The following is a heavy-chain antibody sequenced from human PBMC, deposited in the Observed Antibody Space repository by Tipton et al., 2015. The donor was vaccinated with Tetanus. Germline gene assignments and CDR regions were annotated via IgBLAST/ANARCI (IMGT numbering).Heavy chain of an antibody. CDR3: ARFTSVGDYVFPRFDP. D-gene: IGHD4-17*01. CDR2: IYTSGST. Sequence: TLSLTCTVSGGSISSYYWSWIRQPAGKGLEWIGRIYTSGSTNYNPSLKSRVTMSVDTSKNQFSLKLSSVTAADTAVYYCARFTSVGDYVFPRFDPWGQGTLVTVSS. J-gene: IGHJ5*02. CDR1: GGSISSYY. V-gene: IGHV4-4*07.